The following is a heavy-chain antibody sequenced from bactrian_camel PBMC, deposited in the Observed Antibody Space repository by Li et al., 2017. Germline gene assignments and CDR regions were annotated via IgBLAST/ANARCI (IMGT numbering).Heavy chain of an antibody. CDR3: AARRGFYGGTWSKRRDMPT. J-gene: IGHJ4*01. CDR2: IYTGGGST. Sequence: HVQLVESGGGSVQAGGSLRLSCAASRYTYCLAWFRQVPGKEREGVAGIYTGGGSTYYADSVKGRFTISQDNAKVTMYLQMNSLIPEDSAVYYCAARRGFYGGTWSKRRDMPTGARGPRSPSP. CDR1: RYTYC. V-gene: IGHV3S1*01. D-gene: IGHD6*01.